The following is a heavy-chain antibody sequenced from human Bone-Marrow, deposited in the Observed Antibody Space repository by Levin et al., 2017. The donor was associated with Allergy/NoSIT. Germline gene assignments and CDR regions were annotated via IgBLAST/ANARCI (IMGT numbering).Heavy chain of an antibody. V-gene: IGHV4-39*01. J-gene: IGHJ4*02. D-gene: IGHD4-17*01. CDR2: IYYSGST. CDR3: ARHSHYGDYFDY. Sequence: SPTLSLPCTVSGGSISSSSYYWGWIRQPPGKGLEWIGSIYYSGSTYYNPSLKSRVTISVDTSKNQFSLKLSSVTAADTAVYYCARHSHYGDYFDYWGQGTLVTVSS. CDR1: GGSISSSSYY.